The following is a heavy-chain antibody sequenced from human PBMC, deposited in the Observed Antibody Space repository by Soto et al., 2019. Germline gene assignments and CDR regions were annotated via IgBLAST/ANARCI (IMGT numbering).Heavy chain of an antibody. V-gene: IGHV3-23*01. CDR1: GFTFSSYA. D-gene: IGHD2-2*01. Sequence: PGGSLRLSCAASGFTFSSYAMSWVRQAPGKGLEWVSAISSSGGSTYYADSVKGRFTISRDNSKNTLYLQMNSLRAEDTAVYYCAKDRSVVVPAATFDPWGQGTLVTVSS. CDR3: AKDRSVVVPAATFDP. J-gene: IGHJ5*02. CDR2: ISSSGGST.